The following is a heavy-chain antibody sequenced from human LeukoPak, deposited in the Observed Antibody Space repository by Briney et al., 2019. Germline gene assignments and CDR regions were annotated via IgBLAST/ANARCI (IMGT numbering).Heavy chain of an antibody. CDR2: IYNSGST. CDR1: GFTVGSSY. D-gene: IGHD1-26*01. CDR3: ARAGEGLLAYSFDI. Sequence: GGSLRLSCAASGFTVGSSYMSWVRQAPGKGLEWVSLIYNSGSTLYADSVKGRFSISRDNSKNTLYLQMNSLRAEDTAVYYCARAGEGLLAYSFDIWGQGTMVTVSS. J-gene: IGHJ3*02. V-gene: IGHV3-66*01.